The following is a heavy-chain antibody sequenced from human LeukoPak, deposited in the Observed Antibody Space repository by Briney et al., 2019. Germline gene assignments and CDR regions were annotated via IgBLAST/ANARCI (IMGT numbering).Heavy chain of an antibody. CDR2: IYYSGSG. D-gene: IGHD5-12*01. CDR3: ARVEESGYADY. V-gene: IGHV4-30-4*01. CDR1: GGSIISTDSY. Sequence: SQTLSLTCTVSGGSIISTDSYWSWIRQPPGKGLEWIGYIYYSGSGYNNPSLTSRVTISLDTSKNQFSLKLSSVTTADTAVYFCARVEESGYADYWGQGTLVSVSS. J-gene: IGHJ4*02.